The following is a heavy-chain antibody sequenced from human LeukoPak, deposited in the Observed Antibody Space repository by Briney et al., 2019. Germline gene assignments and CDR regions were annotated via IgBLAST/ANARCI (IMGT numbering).Heavy chain of an antibody. J-gene: IGHJ5*02. CDR3: AKDIDCGGDCFFFRFDP. D-gene: IGHD2-21*02. Sequence: GGSLRLSCAASRFTFDDYAMHWVRQAPGKGLEWVSGNSWNSGSIGYADSVKGRFTISRDNAKNSLYLQMNSLRAEDTALYYCAKDIDCGGDCFFFRFDPWGQGTLVTVYS. CDR1: RFTFDDYA. CDR2: NSWNSGSI. V-gene: IGHV3-9*01.